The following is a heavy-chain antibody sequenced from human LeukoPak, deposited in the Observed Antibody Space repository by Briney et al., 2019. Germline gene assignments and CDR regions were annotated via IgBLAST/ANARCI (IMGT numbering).Heavy chain of an antibody. CDR2: VYYSGSN. CDR3: ARSAIAAAGPFDY. D-gene: IGHD6-13*01. CDR1: GGSISSSSDY. J-gene: IGHJ4*02. Sequence: PSETLSLTCTVSGGSISSSSDYWGWIRQPPGKGLGWIGSVYYSGSNNYNPSRKARVTISVDTSKNQFSLKLSSVTAADTAVYYCARSAIAAAGPFDYWGQGTLVTVSS. V-gene: IGHV4-39*07.